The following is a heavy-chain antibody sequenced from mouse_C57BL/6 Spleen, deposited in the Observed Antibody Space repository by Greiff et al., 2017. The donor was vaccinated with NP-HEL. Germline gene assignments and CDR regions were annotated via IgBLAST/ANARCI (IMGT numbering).Heavy chain of an antibody. CDR1: GFSFTSYG. D-gene: IGHD5-1*01. Sequence: VQLQQSGPGLVQPSQSLSITCTVSGFSFTSYGVHWVRQAPGKGLEWLGVIWRGGSTDYNADFMSRQSTTTDNSKSQVFLKMHSLQADDTAIYYCAEKDCSTSYAMDYWGQGTSVTVSS. V-gene: IGHV2-5*01. CDR3: AEKDCSTSYAMDY. J-gene: IGHJ4*01. CDR2: IWRGGST.